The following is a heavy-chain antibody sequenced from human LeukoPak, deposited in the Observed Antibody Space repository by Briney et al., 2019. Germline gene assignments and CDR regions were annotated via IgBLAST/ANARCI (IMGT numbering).Heavy chain of an antibody. CDR1: GGTFIDYG. CDR2: IVPVVEIT. CDR3: ASFAWLSRATYSFALDV. D-gene: IGHD3-9*01. V-gene: IGHV1-69*04. J-gene: IGHJ6*02. Sequence: SVKVSCKASGGTFIDYGFAWFRQAPGQGLEWMGRIVPVVEITNYAQPFHDRVTITADKTTSTTYMELSSLRSEDTAVYFCASFAWLSRATYSFALDVWGQGTTVAVSS.